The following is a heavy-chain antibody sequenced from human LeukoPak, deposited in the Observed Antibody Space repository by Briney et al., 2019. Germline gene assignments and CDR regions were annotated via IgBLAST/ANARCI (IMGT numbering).Heavy chain of an antibody. Sequence: GGSLRLSCAASGFTFSSYAMNWVRQAPGKGLEWVSSISSTSGYILYSDSVKGRFTISRDNAKSSLYLQMNSLRAEDTAVYYCATYTMETSLGYSSGWNYFDFWGQGTLVTVSS. J-gene: IGHJ4*02. CDR2: ISSTSGYI. CDR1: GFTFSSYA. D-gene: IGHD6-19*01. CDR3: ATYTMETSLGYSSGWNYFDF. V-gene: IGHV3-21*01.